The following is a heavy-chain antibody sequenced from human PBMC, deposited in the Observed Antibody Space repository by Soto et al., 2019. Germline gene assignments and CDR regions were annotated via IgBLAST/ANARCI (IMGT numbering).Heavy chain of an antibody. CDR2: ISGSGGST. J-gene: IGHJ4*02. D-gene: IGHD3-16*01. CDR1: GFTFSSYA. CDR3: AKVGRAPYNLRDGYVWGGFDY. V-gene: IGHV3-23*01. Sequence: PGGSLRLSCAASGFTFSSYAMSWVRQAPGKGLEWVSAISGSGGSTYYADSVKGRFTISRDNSKNTLYLQMNSLRAEDTAVYYCAKVGRAPYNLRDGYVWGGFDYWGQGTLVTVSS.